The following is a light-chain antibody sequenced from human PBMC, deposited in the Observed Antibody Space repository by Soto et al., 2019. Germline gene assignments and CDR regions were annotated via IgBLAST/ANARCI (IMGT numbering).Light chain of an antibody. CDR1: IRDVATYNV. CDR3: CAYAGGATFIWV. J-gene: IGLJ3*02. CDR2: EDT. V-gene: IGLV2-23*01. Sequence: QSALTQPASVSGSPGQSITISCKGTIRDVATYNVVSWYQQNPGKAPKLMIYEDTKRPSGISNRFSGSKSGNTASLNISGRQSADEAGYNCCAYAGGATFIWVFGGGSKRTVL.